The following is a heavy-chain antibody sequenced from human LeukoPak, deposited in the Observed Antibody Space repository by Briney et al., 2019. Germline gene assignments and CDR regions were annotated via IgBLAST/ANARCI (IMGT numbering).Heavy chain of an antibody. D-gene: IGHD5-18*01. CDR3: ARGGDTADAFDI. Sequence: GSLRLSCAASGFTFSSYRMNWVRQAPGKGLEWVSSISSSSSYIYYADSVKGRFTISRDNAKNSLYLQMNSLRAEDTAVYYCARGGDTADAFDIWGQGTMVTVSS. V-gene: IGHV3-21*01. CDR2: ISSSSSYI. CDR1: GFTFSSYR. J-gene: IGHJ3*02.